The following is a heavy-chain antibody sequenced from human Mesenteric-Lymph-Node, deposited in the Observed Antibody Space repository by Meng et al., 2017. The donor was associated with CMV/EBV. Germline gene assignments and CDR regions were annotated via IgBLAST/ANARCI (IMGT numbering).Heavy chain of an antibody. V-gene: IGHV4-4*02. D-gene: IGHD5-24*01. CDR3: ARRDGYSTNH. J-gene: IGHJ5*02. CDR1: GDSISSSNNW. CDR2: IWRSGTT. Sequence: SETLSLTCTVSGDSISSSNNWWSRVRQSPGKGLEWIGEIWRSGTTNYSPFLKSRLTISIDKSRNQFSLKLTSATAADTAVYYCARRDGYSTNHWGQGTLVTVSS.